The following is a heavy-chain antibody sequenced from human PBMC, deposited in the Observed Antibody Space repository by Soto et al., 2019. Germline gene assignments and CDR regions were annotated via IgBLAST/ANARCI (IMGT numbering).Heavy chain of an antibody. D-gene: IGHD5-12*01. J-gene: IGHJ4*02. Sequence: PSETLSLTCAVYGGSFSGYYWSWIRQPPGKGLEWIGEINHGGSTNYNPSLKSRVTISVDTSKNQFSLKLSSVTAADTAVYYCARKTSSDIVATITTFDYWGQGTLVTVSS. V-gene: IGHV4-34*01. CDR2: INHGGST. CDR1: GGSFSGYY. CDR3: ARKTSSDIVATITTFDY.